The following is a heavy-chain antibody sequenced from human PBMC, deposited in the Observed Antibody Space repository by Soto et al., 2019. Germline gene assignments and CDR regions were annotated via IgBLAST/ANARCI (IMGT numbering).Heavy chain of an antibody. CDR3: ARGIFGSGTANDY. D-gene: IGHD3-10*01. Sequence: EVQLVESGGGLVQPGGSLRLSCAASGFTFSGSWMHCVRQAPGKVLVWVSRINDDGSAPSYADFVKGRFTISRDNAKDTLFLQMNGLRAEDTAVYYCARGIFGSGTANDYWGQGTLVTVSS. V-gene: IGHV3-74*01. J-gene: IGHJ4*02. CDR2: INDDGSAP. CDR1: GFTFSGSW.